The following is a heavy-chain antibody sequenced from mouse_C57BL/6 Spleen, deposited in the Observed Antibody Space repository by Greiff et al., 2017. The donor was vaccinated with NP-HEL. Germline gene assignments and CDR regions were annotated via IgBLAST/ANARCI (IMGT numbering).Heavy chain of an antibody. Sequence: QVQLQQPGAELVKPGASVKMSCKASGYNFTSYWITWVKQRPGQGLEWIGDIYPGSGSTNYNEKFKSKATLTVDTSSSTAYLQLSSLTSEDSAVYYCASQDYGSTSFDYWGQGTTLTVSS. V-gene: IGHV1-55*01. D-gene: IGHD1-1*01. CDR1: GYNFTSYW. CDR3: ASQDYGSTSFDY. J-gene: IGHJ2*01. CDR2: IYPGSGST.